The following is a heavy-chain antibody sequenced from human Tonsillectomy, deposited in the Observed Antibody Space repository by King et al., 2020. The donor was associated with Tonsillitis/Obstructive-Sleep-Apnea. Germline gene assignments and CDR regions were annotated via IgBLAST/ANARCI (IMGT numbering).Heavy chain of an antibody. CDR3: AIAVAGLFDC. D-gene: IGHD6-19*01. CDR1: GYTFTDYF. J-gene: IGHJ4*02. V-gene: IGHV1-2*02. CDR2: INPNSGGT. Sequence: VQLVQSGAEVKKPGASVKVSCKASGYTFTDYFLHWVRQAPGQGLEWMGWINPNSGGTKYAQKFKGRVNMTRDTSISTAYMDLSRLRSDDTAVYYCAIAVAGLFDCWGQGTLVTVSS.